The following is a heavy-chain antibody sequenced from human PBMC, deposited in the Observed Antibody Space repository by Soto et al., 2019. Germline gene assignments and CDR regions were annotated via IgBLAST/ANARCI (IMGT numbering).Heavy chain of an antibody. J-gene: IGHJ3*02. CDR2: IDPTDSYT. D-gene: IGHD5-18*01. Sequence: GESLKISCRGSGYTFTSYWISWVRQMPGKGLDWMGRIDPTDSYTNYRPSLQGHVTMSVDKSISTAYLQWSSLKASDTAIYYCAGHSNLGLDTDAFDIWGQGTMVTVSS. V-gene: IGHV5-10-1*01. CDR1: GYTFTSYW. CDR3: AGHSNLGLDTDAFDI.